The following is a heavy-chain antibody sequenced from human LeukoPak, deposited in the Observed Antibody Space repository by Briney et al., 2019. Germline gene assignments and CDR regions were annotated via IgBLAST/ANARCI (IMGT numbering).Heavy chain of an antibody. Sequence: GGSLRLSCAASGCTFSSYAMSWVRQAPGKGLEWVSGIRGSGDNTYYADSVKGRFTISRDNSKNTLYVQVNSLGTDDTAAYYCAKGSYYDSSGSFYFDYWGQGTLVTVSS. CDR3: AKGSYYDSSGSFYFDY. V-gene: IGHV3-23*01. CDR2: IRGSGDNT. J-gene: IGHJ4*02. D-gene: IGHD3-22*01. CDR1: GCTFSSYA.